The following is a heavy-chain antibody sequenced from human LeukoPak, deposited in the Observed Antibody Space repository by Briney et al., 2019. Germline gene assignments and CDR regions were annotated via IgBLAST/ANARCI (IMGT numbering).Heavy chain of an antibody. Sequence: ASVKVSCKASGYTFTSYGISWVRQAPGQGLEWMGWISAYNGNTNYAQKLQGRVTMTTDTSTSTPYMQLRSLRADDTAVYYCARDYIAAAGPIDYWGQGTLVTVSS. V-gene: IGHV1-18*01. J-gene: IGHJ4*02. CDR1: GYTFTSYG. CDR3: ARDYIAAAGPIDY. CDR2: ISAYNGNT. D-gene: IGHD6-13*01.